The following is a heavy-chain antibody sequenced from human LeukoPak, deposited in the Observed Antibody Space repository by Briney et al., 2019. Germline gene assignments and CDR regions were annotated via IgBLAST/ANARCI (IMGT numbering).Heavy chain of an antibody. Sequence: GGSLRLSCAASGFTVSNSYMNWVRQAPGKVLEWVSAIYGGGTTYYADSVKGRFTISRDTSKNTLYLQMNSLRAEDTAVYYCAREKRYYYDSSGYTMTPFDIWGQGTMVTVSS. CDR1: GFTVSNSY. CDR3: AREKRYYYDSSGYTMTPFDI. V-gene: IGHV3-66*01. CDR2: IYGGGTT. D-gene: IGHD3-22*01. J-gene: IGHJ3*02.